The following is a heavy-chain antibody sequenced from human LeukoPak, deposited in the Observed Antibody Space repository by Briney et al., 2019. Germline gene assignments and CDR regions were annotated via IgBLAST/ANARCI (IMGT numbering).Heavy chain of an antibody. CDR2: INPNSGGT. CDR3: ARDPYYDFWSGQTDY. V-gene: IGHV1-2*02. Sequence: GASVKVSCKVSGYTFTGYYMHWVRQAPGQGLEWMGWINPNSGGTNYAQKFQGRVTMTRDTSISTAYMELSRLRSDDTAVYYCARDPYYDFWSGQTDYWGQGTLVTVSS. D-gene: IGHD3-3*01. CDR1: GYTFTGYY. J-gene: IGHJ4*02.